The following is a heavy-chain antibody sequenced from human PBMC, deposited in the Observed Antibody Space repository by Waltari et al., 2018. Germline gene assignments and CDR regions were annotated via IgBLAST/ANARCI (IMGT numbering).Heavy chain of an antibody. V-gene: IGHV3-30*01. CDR1: SFTYRTSL. CDR2: MSYDGFSK. J-gene: IGHJ4*02. Sequence: QVQLVESGGGVVQPGRSLRLSCAAHSFTYRTSLIHWVRQAPGKGLGWVAAMSYDGFSKYYADSVKGRFSIGRDDSQNTVYLQANSLTTEDTAVYYCGREGGTSGYSGYLDTWGQGTLVTVSS. D-gene: IGHD2-15*01. CDR3: GREGGTSGYSGYLDT.